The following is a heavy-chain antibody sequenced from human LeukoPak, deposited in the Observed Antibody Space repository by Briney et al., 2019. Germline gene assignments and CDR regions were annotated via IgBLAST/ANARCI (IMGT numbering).Heavy chain of an antibody. CDR1: GGSISGYY. J-gene: IGHJ2*01. CDR2: IYYSGST. D-gene: IGHD1-14*01. V-gene: IGHV4-59*01. Sequence: SETLSLACTVSGGSISGYYWSWIRQPPGKGLEWIGYIYYSGSTNYNPSLKSRVTISVDTSNNQFSLILTSVTTPDTAVYYCARTGRRGYFDFWGRGTLVTVSS. CDR3: ARTGRRGYFDF.